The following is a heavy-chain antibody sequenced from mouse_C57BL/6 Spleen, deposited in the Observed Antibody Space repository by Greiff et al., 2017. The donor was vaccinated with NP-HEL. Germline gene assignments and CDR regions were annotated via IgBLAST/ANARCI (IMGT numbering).Heavy chain of an antibody. V-gene: IGHV1-69*01. CDR3: ARRRDGTKNYFDY. CDR1: GYTFTSYW. CDR2: IDPSDSYT. D-gene: IGHD2-14*01. Sequence: VQLQQPGAELVMPGASVKLSCKASGYTFTSYWMHWVKQRPGQGLEWIGEIDPSDSYTNYNQKFKGKSTLTVDKSSSTAYMQLSSLTSEDSEVYYCARRRDGTKNYFDYWGQGTTLTVSS. J-gene: IGHJ2*01.